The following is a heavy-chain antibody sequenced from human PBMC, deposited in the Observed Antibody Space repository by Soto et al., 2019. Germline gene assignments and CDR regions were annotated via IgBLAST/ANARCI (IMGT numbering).Heavy chain of an antibody. V-gene: IGHV3-23*01. CDR1: GFTFSSYG. D-gene: IGHD1-7*01. Sequence: EVQLLGSGGGLVQPGGSLRLSCAASGFTFSSYGMTWVRQAPGKGLEWVSFSSATGAGTYYADSVKGRFTISRDNSKNTLYLQMTSLRADDTAVYYCAKDRRAGGNYGFYSDFWGQGALVIVSS. CDR3: AKDRRAGGNYGFYSDF. CDR2: SSATGAGT. J-gene: IGHJ4*02.